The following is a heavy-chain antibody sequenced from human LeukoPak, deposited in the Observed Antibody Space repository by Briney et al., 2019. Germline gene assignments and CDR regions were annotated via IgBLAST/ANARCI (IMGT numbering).Heavy chain of an antibody. CDR2: ISAYNGNT. D-gene: IGHD5-18*01. Sequence: AASVKVSCKASGGTFSSYAISWVRQAPGQGLEWMGWISAYNGNTNYAQKLQGRVTMTTDTSTSTAYMELRSLRSDDTAVYYCAREIHDDWFDPWGQGTLVTVSS. V-gene: IGHV1-18*01. CDR3: AREIHDDWFDP. J-gene: IGHJ5*02. CDR1: GGTFSSYA.